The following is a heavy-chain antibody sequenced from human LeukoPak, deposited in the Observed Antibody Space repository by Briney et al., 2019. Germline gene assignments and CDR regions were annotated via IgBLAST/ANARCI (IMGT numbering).Heavy chain of an antibody. CDR3: CSTNTFDY. CDR2: IKQDGSET. CDR1: GFTFSSYW. V-gene: IGHV3-7*01. J-gene: IGHJ4*02. D-gene: IGHD2-2*01. Sequence: GGSLRLSCAVSGFTFSSYWMSWVRQAPGKGLEWVANIKQDGSETYYVDSVRGRFTISRDNAKNSLYLQMNSLRVEDTAVYYCCSTNTFDYWGQGTLVIVSS.